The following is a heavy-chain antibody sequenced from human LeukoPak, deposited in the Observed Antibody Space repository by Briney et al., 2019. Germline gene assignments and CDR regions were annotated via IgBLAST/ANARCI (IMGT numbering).Heavy chain of an antibody. CDR2: INPSGGST. V-gene: IGHV1-46*01. CDR1: GYTFTSYY. Sequence: ASVKVSCKASGYTFTSYYMHWVRQGPGQGLEWMGIINPSGGSTSYAQKFQGRVTMTRDTSTSTVYMELSSQRSEDTAVYYCARDMGYYGSGSYQSLDYFDYWGQGTLATVSS. CDR3: ARDMGYYGSGSYQSLDYFDY. J-gene: IGHJ4*02. D-gene: IGHD3-10*01.